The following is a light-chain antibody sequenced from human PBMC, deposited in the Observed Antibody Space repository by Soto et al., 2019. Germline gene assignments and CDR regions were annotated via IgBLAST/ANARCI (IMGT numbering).Light chain of an antibody. J-gene: IGKJ3*01. CDR3: QKSYGTLT. CDR2: AAS. Sequence: DIQMTQSPSSLSASVGDRVTITCRASQTINTFLNWYQQKPGKAPELLIYAASRLQSGVSSRFSGNGSGTDFALTVRRLQPVSFATYYCQKSYGTLTFGPGTKVYF. V-gene: IGKV1-39*01. CDR1: QTINTF.